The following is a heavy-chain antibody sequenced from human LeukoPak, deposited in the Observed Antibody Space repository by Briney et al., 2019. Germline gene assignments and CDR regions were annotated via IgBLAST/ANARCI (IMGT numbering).Heavy chain of an antibody. CDR1: GGSISSYY. CDR2: IYYSGST. Sequence: PSETLSLTCTVSGGSISSYYLSWIRQPPGKGLEWIGYIYYSGSTNYNPSLKSRVTISADTSKSQFSLKLSSVTAADTAVYYCARVGYYYFGMDVWGQGTTVTVSS. CDR3: ARVGYYYFGMDV. V-gene: IGHV4-59*01. J-gene: IGHJ6*02.